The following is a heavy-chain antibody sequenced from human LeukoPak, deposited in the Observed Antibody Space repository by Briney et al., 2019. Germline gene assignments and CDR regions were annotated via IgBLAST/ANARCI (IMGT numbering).Heavy chain of an antibody. CDR2: TYYRSKWYN. CDR1: GDSVSSNSAT. CDR3: ARGPIWSDAFDV. V-gene: IGHV6-1*01. J-gene: IGHJ3*01. D-gene: IGHD1-1*01. Sequence: SQTLSLTFAISGDSVSSNSATWNWIRQSPSKGLEWLGRTYYRSKWYNDYTVSVNSRITINTDTSKNQFSLHLNSVPPEDTTVYFCARGPIWSDAFDVWGQGTMVTVSS.